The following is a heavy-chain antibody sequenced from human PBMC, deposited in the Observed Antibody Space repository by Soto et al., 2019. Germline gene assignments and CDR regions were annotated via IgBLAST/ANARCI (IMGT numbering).Heavy chain of an antibody. J-gene: IGHJ6*02. Sequence: KTSETLSLTCAVYGGSFSGYYWSWIRQPPGKGLEWIGEINHSGSTNYNPSLKSRVTISVDTSKNQFSLKLSSVTAADTAVYYCARDSLGYCSGGSCYRYYYGMDVWGQGTTVTVSS. CDR1: GGSFSGYY. CDR3: ARDSLGYCSGGSCYRYYYGMDV. CDR2: INHSGST. V-gene: IGHV4-34*01. D-gene: IGHD2-15*01.